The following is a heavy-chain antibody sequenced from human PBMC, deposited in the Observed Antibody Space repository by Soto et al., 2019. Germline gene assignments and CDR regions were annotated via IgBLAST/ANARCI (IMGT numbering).Heavy chain of an antibody. V-gene: IGHV3-74*01. CDR2: INSDGRST. Sequence: EVQLVESGGGLVQPGGSLRLSCAASGFTFSTYWMHWVRQAPGKGLVWVSRINSDGRSTDYADSVKGRFTISRDNATNTQDLQMNRLRAEDTAVCYCVRGVNPFDCWGQGTMVTVSS. D-gene: IGHD2-21*01. CDR1: GFTFSTYW. J-gene: IGHJ3*01. CDR3: VRGVNPFDC.